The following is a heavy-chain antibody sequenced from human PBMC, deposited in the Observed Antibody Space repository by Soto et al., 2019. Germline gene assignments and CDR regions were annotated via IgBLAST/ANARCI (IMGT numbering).Heavy chain of an antibody. CDR2: ISGSGVST. V-gene: IGHV3-23*01. CDR3: AKDRERIATRSIDY. Sequence: EVQLLESGGGLVQPGGSLRLSCAASGFTFSSYAMSWVRQAPGKGLEWVSGISGSGVSTYYADSVKGRFTISRDNSKSTLYLQMNSLRPEHTAVYYCAKDRERIATRSIDYWGQGTLVTVSS. J-gene: IGHJ4*02. D-gene: IGHD6-6*01. CDR1: GFTFSSYA.